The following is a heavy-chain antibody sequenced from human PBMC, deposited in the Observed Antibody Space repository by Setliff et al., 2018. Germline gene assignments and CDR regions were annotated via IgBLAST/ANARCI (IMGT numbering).Heavy chain of an antibody. CDR1: GGSISTYY. D-gene: IGHD3-10*01. V-gene: IGHV4-59*08. CDR2: VYYSGSA. Sequence: PSETLSLTCTVSGGSISTYYWSWIRQSPGKGLEWIGYVYYSGSATYNPSLKSRFTISVDTSKNQISLKLSSVTPADAAVYYCARHTIAMSTIISYFDYWGQGTLVTISS. CDR3: ARHTIAMSTIISYFDY. J-gene: IGHJ4*02.